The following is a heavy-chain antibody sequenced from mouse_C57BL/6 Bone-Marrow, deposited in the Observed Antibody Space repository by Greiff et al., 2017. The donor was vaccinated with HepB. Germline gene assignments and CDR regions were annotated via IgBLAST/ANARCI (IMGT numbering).Heavy chain of an antibody. CDR2: IRSKSNNYAT. Sequence: VQLQESGGGLVQPKGSLKLSCAASGFSFNTYAMNWVRQAPGKGLEWVARIRSKSNNYATYYADSVKDRFTISRDDSESMLYLQMNNLKTEDTAMYYCVSTDYYGSSPAWFAYWGQGTLVTVSA. J-gene: IGHJ3*01. CDR1: GFSFNTYA. D-gene: IGHD1-1*01. V-gene: IGHV10-1*01. CDR3: VSTDYYGSSPAWFAY.